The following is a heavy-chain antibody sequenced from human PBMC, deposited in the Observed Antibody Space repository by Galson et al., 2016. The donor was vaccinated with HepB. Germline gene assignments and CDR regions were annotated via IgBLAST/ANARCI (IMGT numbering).Heavy chain of an antibody. J-gene: IGHJ3*01. CDR1: GYLFTNYY. CDR3: AREGYGRYDAFDV. Sequence: SVKVSCKASGYLFTNYYMHWVRQAPGQGLEWMGIINPSGGSTNYAQYFQGRVVMTRDTSTNTVYMELGSLTSEDTAVYYCAREGYGRYDAFDVWGQGTMLTVSS. CDR2: INPSGGST. D-gene: IGHD5-18*01. V-gene: IGHV1-46*01.